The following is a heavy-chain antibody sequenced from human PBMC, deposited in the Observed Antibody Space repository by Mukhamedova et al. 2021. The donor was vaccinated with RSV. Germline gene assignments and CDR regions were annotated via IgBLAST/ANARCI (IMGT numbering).Heavy chain of an antibody. Sequence: GQGLEWMGWINPNSGGTNYAQKFQGRVTMTRDTSISTAYMELSRLRSDDTAVYYCARDLGYDSSGYSYWYFDPWGRGTLVTVSS. J-gene: IGHJ2*01. CDR3: ARDLGYDSSGYSYWYFDP. V-gene: IGHV1-2*02. CDR2: INPNSGGT. D-gene: IGHD3-22*01.